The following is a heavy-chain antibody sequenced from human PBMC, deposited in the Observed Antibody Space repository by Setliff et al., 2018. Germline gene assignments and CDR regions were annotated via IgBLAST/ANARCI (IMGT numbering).Heavy chain of an antibody. V-gene: IGHV3-23*03. CDR1: GFAFSSYA. CDR2: IYSGDRST. Sequence: PGGSLRLSCAGSGFAFSSYAMSWVRQAPGKGLEWVSTIYSGDRSTFYTDSVKGRFTISRDNARNALYLQMNSLRAEDSAVYCCARDGVFYSMDFWGQGTTVTVSS. J-gene: IGHJ6*02. D-gene: IGHD3-9*01. CDR3: ARDGVFYSMDF.